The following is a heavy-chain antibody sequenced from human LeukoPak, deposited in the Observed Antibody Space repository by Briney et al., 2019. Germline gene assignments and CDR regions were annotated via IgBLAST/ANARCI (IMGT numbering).Heavy chain of an antibody. Sequence: GGSLRLSCAASGFTFDDYAMHWVRQAPEKCLEWGSLISWVGGSTYYADSGKGRFTISRDNSKNSLYLQLNSLRTEATALYYCAKDDGDGYTLFDYWGQGTLVTVSS. D-gene: IGHD5-24*01. CDR2: ISWVGGST. CDR1: GFTFDDYA. J-gene: IGHJ4*02. V-gene: IGHV3-43*02. CDR3: AKDDGDGYTLFDY.